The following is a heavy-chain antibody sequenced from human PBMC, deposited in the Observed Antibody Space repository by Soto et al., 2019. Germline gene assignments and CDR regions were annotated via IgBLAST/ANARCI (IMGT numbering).Heavy chain of an antibody. CDR3: AKGHYYYDSSGFGY. Sequence: LRLSCAASGFTFSSYGMHWVRQAPGKGLEWVAVISYDGSNKYYADSVKGRFTISRDNSKNTLYLQMNSLRAEDTAVYYCAKGHYYYDSSGFGYWGQGTLVTVSS. V-gene: IGHV3-30*18. J-gene: IGHJ4*02. CDR2: ISYDGSNK. CDR1: GFTFSSYG. D-gene: IGHD3-22*01.